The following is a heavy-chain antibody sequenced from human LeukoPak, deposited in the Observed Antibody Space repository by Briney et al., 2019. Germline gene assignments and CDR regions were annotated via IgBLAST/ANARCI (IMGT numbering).Heavy chain of an antibody. D-gene: IGHD3-22*01. CDR3: ARYYYDSSGYYWTRFDY. CDR1: GYSLSSGYY. V-gene: IGHV4-38-2*01. CDR2: IYHSGST. J-gene: IGHJ4*02. Sequence: PSETLSLTCAVSGYSLSSGYYWGWIRQPPGKGLEWIGSIYHSGSTYYNPSLKSRVTISVDTSKNQFSLKLSSVTAADTAVYYCARYYYDSSGYYWTRFDYWGQGTLVTVSS.